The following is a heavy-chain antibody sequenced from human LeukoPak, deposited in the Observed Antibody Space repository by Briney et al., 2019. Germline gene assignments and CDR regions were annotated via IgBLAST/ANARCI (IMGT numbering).Heavy chain of an antibody. D-gene: IGHD7-27*01. CDR2: IRVSGST. CDR3: AKGTGDTAYYFDF. V-gene: IGHV3-23*01. Sequence: AGGSLRLSCTTSGFTFSSYALSWVRQAPGKGLEWVSGIRVSGSTYYPDSVTGRFTISRDNSENTLYLQMSGLRAEDTAIYYCAKGTGDTAYYFDFWGQGVLVTVSS. CDR1: GFTFSSYA. J-gene: IGHJ4*02.